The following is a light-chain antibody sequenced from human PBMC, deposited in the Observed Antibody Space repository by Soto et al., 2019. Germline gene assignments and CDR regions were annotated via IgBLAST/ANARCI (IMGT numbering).Light chain of an antibody. CDR1: SSDIGAYNY. Sequence: QSALTQPASVSGSPGQSITISCTGTSSDIGAYNYVSWYQHHPGKAPKVLIYEVSNRPSGISNRFSGSKSGDTASLTISGLQAEDEADYYCHSYTTSSTRVFGGGTKLTVL. CDR2: EVS. V-gene: IGLV2-14*01. J-gene: IGLJ3*02. CDR3: HSYTTSSTRV.